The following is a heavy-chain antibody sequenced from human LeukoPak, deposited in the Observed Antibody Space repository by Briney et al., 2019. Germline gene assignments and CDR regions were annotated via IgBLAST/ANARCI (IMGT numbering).Heavy chain of an antibody. V-gene: IGHV1-18*04. D-gene: IGHD3-9*01. J-gene: IGHJ3*02. CDR3: AREDTYYDILTGYLSPPHAFDI. Sequence: ASVKVSCKASGYTFTSYGISLVRQAPGQGLGWMGWTSAYNGNTNYSQKLQVRVTMTTDTSTSTAYMELRSLRSDDTAVYYCAREDTYYDILTGYLSPPHAFDIWGQGTMVTVSS. CDR2: TSAYNGNT. CDR1: GYTFTSYG.